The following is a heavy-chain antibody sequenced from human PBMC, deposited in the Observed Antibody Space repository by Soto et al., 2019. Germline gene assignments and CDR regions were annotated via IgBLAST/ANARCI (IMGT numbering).Heavy chain of an antibody. J-gene: IGHJ4*02. CDR3: ERQNYAKDYGWGSYRDYPNYFDN. Sequence: PSETLSLTCTVSGGSITSSNYYWGWVRQPPGKGLEWIGSIYYSGITYYNLSLKIRVTISVDTSKNQVSLKLTSVTAAATAVYYCERQNYAKDYGWGSYRDYPNYFDNWGQGILVTVSS. CDR1: GGSITSSNYY. D-gene: IGHD3-16*02. V-gene: IGHV4-39*01. CDR2: IYYSGIT.